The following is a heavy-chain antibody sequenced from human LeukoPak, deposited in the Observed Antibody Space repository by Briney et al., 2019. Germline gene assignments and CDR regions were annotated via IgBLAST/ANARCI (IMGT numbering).Heavy chain of an antibody. CDR1: GGSISSGSYY. J-gene: IGHJ4*02. CDR2: IYTSGST. D-gene: IGHD3-3*01. Sequence: SQTLSLTCTVSGGSISSGSYYWSWIRQPAGKGLEWIGRIYTSGSTNYNPSLKSRVTISVDTSKNQFSLKLSSVTAADTAVYYCARGNYDFSLWGQGTLVTVSS. V-gene: IGHV4-61*02. CDR3: ARGNYDFSL.